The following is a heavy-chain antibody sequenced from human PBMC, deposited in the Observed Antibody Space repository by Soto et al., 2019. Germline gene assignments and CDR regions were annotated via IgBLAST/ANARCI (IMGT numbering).Heavy chain of an antibody. V-gene: IGHV3-23*01. Sequence: EVQLLESGGGLVQPGGSLRLSCAASGFTFSSYAMSWVRQAPGKGLEWVSAISGSGGSTYYADSVKGRFTISRDNSKNPVYLQMNRLRAEDTAVYYCAKNFYFGGSLADYYYHMDVWGKGTTVTVSS. J-gene: IGHJ6*03. CDR1: GFTFSSYA. CDR3: AKNFYFGGSLADYYYHMDV. D-gene: IGHD3-9*01. CDR2: ISGSGGST.